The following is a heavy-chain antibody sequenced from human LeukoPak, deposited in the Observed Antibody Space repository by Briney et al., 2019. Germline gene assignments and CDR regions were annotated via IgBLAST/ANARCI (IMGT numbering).Heavy chain of an antibody. J-gene: IGHJ3*01. Sequence: ASVKVSCKASGYTFTSYDINWVRQATGQGLEWMGWISAYNGNTNYAQKLQGRVTMTTDTSTSTAYMELRSLRSDDTAVYYCASSVGGDSSGYRVWGQGTMVTVSS. CDR1: GYTFTSYD. CDR3: ASSVGGDSSGYRV. V-gene: IGHV1-18*01. CDR2: ISAYNGNT. D-gene: IGHD3-22*01.